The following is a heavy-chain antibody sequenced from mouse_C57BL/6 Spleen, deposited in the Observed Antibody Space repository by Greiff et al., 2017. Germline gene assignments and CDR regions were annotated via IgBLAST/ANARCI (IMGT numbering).Heavy chain of an antibody. CDR2: IDPSDSYT. D-gene: IGHD2-3*01. CDR1: GYTFTSYW. CDR3: ARWSDGYHFDY. J-gene: IGHJ2*01. V-gene: IGHV1-50*01. Sequence: VQLQQSGAELVKPGASVKLSCKASGYTFTSYWMQWVKQRPGQGLEWIGEIDPSDSYTNYNQKFKGKATLTVDTSSSTAYMQLSSLTSEDSAVYYCARWSDGYHFDYWGQGTTLTVSS.